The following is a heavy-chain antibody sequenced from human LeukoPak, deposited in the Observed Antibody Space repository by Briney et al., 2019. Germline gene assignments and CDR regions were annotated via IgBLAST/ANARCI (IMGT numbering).Heavy chain of an antibody. CDR2: IYPGDSDT. CDR1: GYSFTSYW. D-gene: IGHD3-3*01. V-gene: IGHV5-51*01. CDR3: ARRYYDFWSGYSGNYFDY. J-gene: IGHJ4*02. Sequence: GESLKISCKGSGYSFTSYWIGWLRQMPGKGLEWMGIIYPGDSDTRYSPSFQGQVTISADKSISTAYLQWSSLKASDTAMYYCARRYYDFWSGYSGNYFDYWGQGTLVTVSS.